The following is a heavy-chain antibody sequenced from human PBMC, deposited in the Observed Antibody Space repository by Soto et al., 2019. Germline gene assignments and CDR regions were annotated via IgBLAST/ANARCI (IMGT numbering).Heavy chain of an antibody. CDR1: GFTFSTYA. D-gene: IGHD6-6*01. CDR2: IDDSGVST. Sequence: EVQLLESGGGLVQPGGSLRLSCEASGFTFSTYAMSWVRQAPGKGLEWVSGIDDSGVSTYYADSVKGRVTISRDNSKNTLYLQMGSLRAKDTAVYYCVKGQSSSWSQTGGMDVWGQGTTVTVSS. CDR3: VKGQSSSWSQTGGMDV. J-gene: IGHJ6*02. V-gene: IGHV3-23*01.